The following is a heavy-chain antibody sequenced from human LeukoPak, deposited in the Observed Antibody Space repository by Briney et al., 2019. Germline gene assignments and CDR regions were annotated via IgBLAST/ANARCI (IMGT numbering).Heavy chain of an antibody. J-gene: IGHJ4*02. CDR1: GFTFSSYG. CDR3: ARDVIAAAGTEFDY. CDR2: IRYDGSNK. D-gene: IGHD6-13*01. Sequence: GGSLRLSCAASGFTFSSYGMHWVRQAPGKGLEWVAFIRYDGSNKYSADSVTGRFTISRDNSKNTLYLQMNSLRAEDTAVYYCARDVIAAAGTEFDYWGQGTLVTVSS. V-gene: IGHV3-30*02.